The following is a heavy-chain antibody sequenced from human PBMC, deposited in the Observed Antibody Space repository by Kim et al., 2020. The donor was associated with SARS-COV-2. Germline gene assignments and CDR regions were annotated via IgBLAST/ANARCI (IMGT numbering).Heavy chain of an antibody. D-gene: IGHD3-10*01. CDR3: AMGGYYYGSGSYYLNWFDP. Sequence: SVKVSCKASGGTFSSYAISWVRQAPGQGLEWMGGIIPIFGTANYAQKFQGRVTITADESTSTAYMELSSLRSEDTAVYYCAMGGYYYGSGSYYLNWFDPWGQGTLVTVSS. V-gene: IGHV1-69*13. CDR2: IIPIFGTA. CDR1: GGTFSSYA. J-gene: IGHJ5*02.